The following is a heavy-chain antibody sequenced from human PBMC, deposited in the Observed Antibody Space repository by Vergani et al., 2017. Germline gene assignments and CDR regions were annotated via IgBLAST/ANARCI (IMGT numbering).Heavy chain of an antibody. CDR3: ARITYDILTGYLP. D-gene: IGHD3-9*01. Sequence: QVQLQESGPGLVKPSETLSLTCTVSGYSISSGYYWGWIRQPPGKGLEWIGSIYHSGSTYYNPSLKSRVTISVDTSKNQFSLKLSSVTAADTAVYYCARITYDILTGYLPWGQGTLVTVSS. J-gene: IGHJ5*02. V-gene: IGHV4-38-2*02. CDR2: IYHSGST. CDR1: GYSISSGYY.